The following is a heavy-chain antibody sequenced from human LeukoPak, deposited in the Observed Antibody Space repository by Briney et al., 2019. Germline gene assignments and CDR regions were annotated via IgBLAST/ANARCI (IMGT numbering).Heavy chain of an antibody. CDR1: GYTFTSYG. J-gene: IGHJ6*03. D-gene: IGHD3-22*01. CDR3: ARAVSSYYYDSSGPPRSQYYYYYYMDV. V-gene: IGHV1-18*01. Sequence: ASVKVSCKASGYTFTSYGISWVRQAPGQGLEWMGWISAYNGNTNYAQKLQGRVTMTTDTSTSTAYMELRSLRSDDTAVYYCARAVSSYYYDSSGPPRSQYYYYYYMDVWGKGTTVTISS. CDR2: ISAYNGNT.